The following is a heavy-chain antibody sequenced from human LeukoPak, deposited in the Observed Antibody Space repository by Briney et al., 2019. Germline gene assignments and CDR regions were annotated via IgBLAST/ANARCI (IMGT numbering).Heavy chain of an antibody. V-gene: IGHV3-30*18. CDR1: GGSISSSS. J-gene: IGHJ4*02. Sequence: LSLTCTVSGGSISSSSYYWGWIRQPPGKGLEWMAVISYDGSNKYYADSVKGRFTISRDNSKNTLYLQMNSLRAEDTAVYYCAKVWGSSGSDYWGQGTLVTVSS. CDR3: AKVWGSSGSDY. CDR2: ISYDGSNK. D-gene: IGHD3-22*01.